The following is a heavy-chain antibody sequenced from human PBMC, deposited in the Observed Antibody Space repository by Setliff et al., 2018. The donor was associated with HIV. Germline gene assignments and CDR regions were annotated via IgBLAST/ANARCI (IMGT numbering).Heavy chain of an antibody. Sequence: GGSLRLSCAASGFIFKTYWMHWVRQVPGKGLVWVSRINEQGGITDYADSVKGRFTISRDNAKNTLYLQMHSLRAEDTAIYYCTRDIGGVDSYWGQGAMVTVSS. CDR3: TRDIGGVDSY. D-gene: IGHD2-21*02. J-gene: IGHJ4*02. CDR2: INEQGGIT. CDR1: GFIFKTYW. V-gene: IGHV3-74*01.